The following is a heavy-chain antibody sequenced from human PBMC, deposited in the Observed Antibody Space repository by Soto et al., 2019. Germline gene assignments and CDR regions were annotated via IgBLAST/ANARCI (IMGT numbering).Heavy chain of an antibody. J-gene: IGHJ4*02. CDR1: GGTFSSYT. D-gene: IGHD3-10*01. V-gene: IGHV1-69*04. Sequence: QVQVVQSGAEVKKPGSSVKVSCKASGGTFSSYTITWERQAPGQGLEWLGRIIPIFGVTNYAQKFQDRLTMSADRPTTTADMELSSLTSADTAVYYCVRDWESTTQTWGFGDSWGQGTLVTVSS. CDR2: IIPIFGVT. CDR3: VRDWESTTQTWGFGDS.